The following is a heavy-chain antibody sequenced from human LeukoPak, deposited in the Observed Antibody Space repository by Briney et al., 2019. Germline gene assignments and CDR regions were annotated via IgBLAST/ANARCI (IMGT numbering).Heavy chain of an antibody. D-gene: IGHD6-13*01. Sequence: PSETLSLTCTVSGGSISSYYWSGIRQPPGKGLEWIGYIYHSGSTYYNPSLKSRVTISVDRSKNQFSLKLSSVTAADTAVYYCARDLDSSSWYHFDYWGQGTLVTVSS. CDR3: ARDLDSSSWYHFDY. J-gene: IGHJ4*02. CDR2: IYHSGST. V-gene: IGHV4-59*12. CDR1: GGSISSYY.